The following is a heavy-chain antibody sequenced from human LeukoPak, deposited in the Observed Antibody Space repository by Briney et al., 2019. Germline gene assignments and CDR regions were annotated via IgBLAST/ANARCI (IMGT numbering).Heavy chain of an antibody. J-gene: IGHJ6*02. Sequence: SQTLSLTCAISGDSVSSNSAAWNWIRQSPSSGLEWLGRTYYRSKWYNDYAVSVKSRITINPDTSKNQFSLQLNSVTPEDTAVYYCARLWFGELTYYYYGMDVWGQGTTVTVSS. D-gene: IGHD3-10*01. CDR2: TYYRSKWYN. CDR1: GDSVSSNSAA. V-gene: IGHV6-1*01. CDR3: ARLWFGELTYYYYGMDV.